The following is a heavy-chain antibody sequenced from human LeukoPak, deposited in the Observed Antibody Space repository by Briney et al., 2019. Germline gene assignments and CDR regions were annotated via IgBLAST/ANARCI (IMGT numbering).Heavy chain of an antibody. V-gene: IGHV4-30-2*01. J-gene: IGHJ5*02. Sequence: PSETLSLTCDVSGDSMSSSRFSWRWIRQTPGKGLEWIGYSYHGGSTHYNPSLQSRVTISVDRSKKQFSLNLNSVTAADTAVYYCARMVVDVTRWFDPWGQGILVTVSS. CDR2: SYHGGST. CDR1: GDSMSSSRFS. D-gene: IGHD2-15*01. CDR3: ARMVVDVTRWFDP.